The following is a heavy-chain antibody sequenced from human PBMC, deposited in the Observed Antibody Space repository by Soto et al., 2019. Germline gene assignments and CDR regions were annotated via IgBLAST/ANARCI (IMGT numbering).Heavy chain of an antibody. J-gene: IGHJ4*02. D-gene: IGHD3-22*01. CDR1: GGTFSTYG. Sequence: ASVKVSCKASGGTFSTYGTSWLRQAPGQGLEWMGGIIPVYGTTDYAQKFQGRLTIAADESTATVYMELSSLRPDDTAVYYCARGYYDSSGYPFQSWGQGTLVTVSS. V-gene: IGHV1-69*01. CDR2: IIPVYGTT. CDR3: ARGYYDSSGYPFQS.